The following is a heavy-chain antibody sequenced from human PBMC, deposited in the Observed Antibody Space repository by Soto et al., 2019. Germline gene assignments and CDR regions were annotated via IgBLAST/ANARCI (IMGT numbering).Heavy chain of an antibody. CDR2: ISAYNGNT. J-gene: IGHJ4*02. D-gene: IGHD3-3*01. V-gene: IGHV1-18*01. CDR3: AREKDGFWSGYFTADFDY. CDR1: GYTFTSYG. Sequence: ASVKVSCKASGYTFTSYGISWVRQAPGQGLEWMGWISAYNGNTNYAQKLQGRVTMTTDTSTSTAYMELRSLRSDDTAVYYCAREKDGFWSGYFTADFDYWGQVTLVTVSS.